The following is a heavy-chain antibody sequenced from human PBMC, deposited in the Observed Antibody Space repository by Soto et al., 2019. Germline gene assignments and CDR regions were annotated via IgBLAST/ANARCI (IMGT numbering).Heavy chain of an antibody. Sequence: EVQLVESGGGLVQPGGSLRLSCAASGFTFSSYEMNWVRQAPGKGLEWVSYISSSGSTIYYADSVKDRFTISRDNAKNSLYLQMNSLRAEDTAVYYCATGLRGVTYYGMDVWGQGTTVTVSS. CDR3: ATGLRGVTYYGMDV. CDR2: ISSSGSTI. J-gene: IGHJ6*02. V-gene: IGHV3-48*03. D-gene: IGHD3-10*01. CDR1: GFTFSSYE.